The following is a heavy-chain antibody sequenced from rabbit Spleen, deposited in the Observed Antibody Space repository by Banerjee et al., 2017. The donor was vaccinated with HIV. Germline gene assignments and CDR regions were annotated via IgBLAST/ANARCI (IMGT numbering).Heavy chain of an antibody. CDR2: VSADVPFTT. V-gene: IGHV1S40*01. J-gene: IGHJ2*01. CDR3: ARNYVNAFDP. CDR1: GFSFTYINY. Sequence: QSLEESGGDLVKPGASLTLTCKASGFSFTYINYLCWVRQPPGKGPEWIACVSADVPFTTYYASWAKGRFTISKASSTTVTLKMTSLTAADTATYFCARNYVNAFDPWGPGTLVTVS. D-gene: IGHD1-1*01.